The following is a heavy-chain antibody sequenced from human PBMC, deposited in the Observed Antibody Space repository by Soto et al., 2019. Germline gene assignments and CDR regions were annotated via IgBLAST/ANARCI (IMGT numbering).Heavy chain of an antibody. CDR1: GGTFSSYA. CDR3: ARSQGSSTSLAIYYYYYYGMDV. Sequence: QVQLVQSGAEVKKPGSSVKVSCKASGGTFSSYAISWVRQAPGQGLEWMGGIIPIPGTANYAQKFQGRVTITADESTSKDYMELSSLRSEDTAVYYCARSQGSSTSLAIYYYYYYGMDVWGQGTTVTVSS. CDR2: IIPIPGTA. V-gene: IGHV1-69*01. J-gene: IGHJ6*02. D-gene: IGHD2-2*01.